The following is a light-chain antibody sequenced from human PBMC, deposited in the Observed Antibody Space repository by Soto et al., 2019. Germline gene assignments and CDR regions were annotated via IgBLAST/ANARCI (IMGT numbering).Light chain of an antibody. Sequence: EIVLTQSPGTLSLSPGERATLSCRASQSVSSSYLAWYQQKAGQAPRLLNYGASNRATGIPDRISGSGSGTDFPLTISRLEPEDVAVYYCQQYGSSGTFGQGTKVDIK. J-gene: IGKJ1*01. CDR1: QSVSSSY. V-gene: IGKV3-20*01. CDR3: QQYGSSGT. CDR2: GAS.